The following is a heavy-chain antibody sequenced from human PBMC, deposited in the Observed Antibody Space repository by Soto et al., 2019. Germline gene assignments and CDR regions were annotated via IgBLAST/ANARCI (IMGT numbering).Heavy chain of an antibody. CDR3: ARYYGEYDYYGMDV. D-gene: IGHD4-17*01. CDR1: GFSLSNPRMG. Sequence: QVTLKESGPVLVKPTETLTLTCTVSGFSLSNPRMGVSWIRQPPGKSLEWLAHIFSKDEKSYTTSLESRLTISTDTSKRQVVLTMTNMEPVDTATYYCARYYGEYDYYGMDVWGQGTTVTVSS. J-gene: IGHJ6*02. V-gene: IGHV2-26*01. CDR2: IFSKDEK.